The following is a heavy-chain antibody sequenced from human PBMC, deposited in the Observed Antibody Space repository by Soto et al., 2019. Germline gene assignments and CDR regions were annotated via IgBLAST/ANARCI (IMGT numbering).Heavy chain of an antibody. Sequence: ASVKVSCKASGYTFTSYDINWVRQATGQGLEWMGWMNPNSGNTGYAQKFQGRVTMTRNTSISTAYMELSSLRSEDTAVYYCARVNEYYDFWSGPAPPNYYYYMDVWGKGTTVTVSS. J-gene: IGHJ6*03. V-gene: IGHV1-8*01. D-gene: IGHD3-3*01. CDR2: MNPNSGNT. CDR1: GYTFTSYD. CDR3: ARVNEYYDFWSGPAPPNYYYYMDV.